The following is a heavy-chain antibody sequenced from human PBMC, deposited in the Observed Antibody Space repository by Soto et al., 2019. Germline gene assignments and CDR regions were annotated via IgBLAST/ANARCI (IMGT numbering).Heavy chain of an antibody. D-gene: IGHD1-26*01. CDR3: ARDGGRHSGGIDY. CDR2: IIPIFGTA. Sequence: QVQLVQSGAEGKKPGSSVKFSCKASGGTFSSYSINWVRQAPGQGLEWMGEIIPIFGTANYAQKFQGRVTITADESTSTAYMELSSLRSEDTAVYYCARDGGRHSGGIDYWGQGTLVTVSS. J-gene: IGHJ4*02. V-gene: IGHV1-69*01. CDR1: GGTFSSYS.